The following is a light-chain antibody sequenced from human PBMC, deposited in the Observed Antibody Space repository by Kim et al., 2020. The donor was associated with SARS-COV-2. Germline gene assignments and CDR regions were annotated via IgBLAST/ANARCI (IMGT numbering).Light chain of an antibody. CDR1: SSDVGGYNY. J-gene: IGLJ1*01. Sequence: QSITISCPGTSSDVGGYNYVSWYQQHPGKAPKLIIYDVYNRPSGVSYRFSGSKSGNTASLTISGLQAEDEADYYCNSYRSGSTLEVFGTGTKVTVL. CDR3: NSYRSGSTLEV. CDR2: DVY. V-gene: IGLV2-14*03.